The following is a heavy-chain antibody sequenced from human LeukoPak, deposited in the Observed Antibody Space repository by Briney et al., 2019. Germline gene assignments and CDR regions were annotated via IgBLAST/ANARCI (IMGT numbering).Heavy chain of an antibody. CDR1: GFTFSSYG. J-gene: IGHJ3*02. V-gene: IGHV3-30*02. Sequence: GGSLRLSCAASGFTFSSYGMHWVRQAPGKGLEWVAFIRYDGSNKYYADSVKGRFTISRDNAKNSLYLQMNSLRAEDTAVYYCARAKYSGSYYPRAFDIWGQGTMVTVSS. CDR2: IRYDGSNK. D-gene: IGHD1-26*01. CDR3: ARAKYSGSYYPRAFDI.